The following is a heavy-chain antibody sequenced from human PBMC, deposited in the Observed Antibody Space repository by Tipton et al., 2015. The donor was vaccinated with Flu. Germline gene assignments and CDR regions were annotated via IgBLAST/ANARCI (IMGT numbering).Heavy chain of an antibody. D-gene: IGHD2-15*01. CDR2: SYHSGST. CDR3: ARVGRGGIVYYFDY. V-gene: IGHV4-38-2*02. J-gene: IGHJ4*02. CDR1: GGSISSYY. Sequence: TLSLTCTVSGGSISSYYWSWIRQPPGKGLEWIGSSYHSGSTYYNPSLKSRVTISVDTSKNQFSLKLSSVTAADTAVYYCARVGRGGIVYYFDYWGQGTLVTVSS.